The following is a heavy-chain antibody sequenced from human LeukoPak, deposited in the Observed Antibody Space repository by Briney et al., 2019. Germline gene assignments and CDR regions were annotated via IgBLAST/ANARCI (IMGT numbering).Heavy chain of an antibody. CDR1: GFPFSSYE. J-gene: IGHJ5*01. Sequence: GGSLRLSCAASGFPFSSYEVSWVRQAPGKGLEWVSYISSGGSTIYYTDSVKGRLTISRDNAQNSLYLQMNGLRAEDTAVYYCARVTRYSSGWFDSWGQGTLVTVSS. V-gene: IGHV3-48*03. CDR2: ISSGGSTI. D-gene: IGHD6-19*01. CDR3: ARVTRYSSGWFDS.